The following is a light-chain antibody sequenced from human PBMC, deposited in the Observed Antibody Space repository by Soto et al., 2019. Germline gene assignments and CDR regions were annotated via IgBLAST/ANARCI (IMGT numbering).Light chain of an antibody. CDR2: ATS. J-gene: IGKJ2*01. Sequence: DIEMTQSPSSLSASVGARVTITCLTSQDIRSSLNWYQQRPGKAPKLLIYATSSLQSGVPSRFSGSGSGTDFALTISSLQPEDFATYYCQQSYSTPRTFGQGTKVDIK. CDR1: QDIRSS. V-gene: IGKV1-39*01. CDR3: QQSYSTPRT.